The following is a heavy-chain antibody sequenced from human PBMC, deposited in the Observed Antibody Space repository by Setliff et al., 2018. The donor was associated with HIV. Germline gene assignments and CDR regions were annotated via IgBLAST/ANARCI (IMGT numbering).Heavy chain of an antibody. CDR2: IYYSGST. Sequence: PSETLSLTCTVSGGSISSHSWNWIRQPPGKGPEWIGSIYYSGSTNYNPSLKSRVTISEDTSKNHFSLKLSSVTAADTAVYYCARDISEGFFLERASEHWSQGTLVTVSS. V-gene: IGHV4-59*11. J-gene: IGHJ1*01. D-gene: IGHD3-3*01. CDR3: ARDISEGFFLERASEH. CDR1: GGSISSHS.